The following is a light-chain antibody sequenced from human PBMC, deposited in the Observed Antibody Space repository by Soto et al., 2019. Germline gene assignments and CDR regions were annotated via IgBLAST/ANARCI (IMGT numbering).Light chain of an antibody. CDR1: QSISSW. CDR3: QQYNSYSPT. J-gene: IGKJ1*01. CDR2: DAS. Sequence: DIQMTKSHSTLSASVGDRVTITCRASQSISSWLAWYQQKPGKAPKLLIYDASSLESGVPSRFSGSGSGTEFTLTISSLQPDDFATYYCQQYNSYSPTFGQGTKVDIK. V-gene: IGKV1-5*01.